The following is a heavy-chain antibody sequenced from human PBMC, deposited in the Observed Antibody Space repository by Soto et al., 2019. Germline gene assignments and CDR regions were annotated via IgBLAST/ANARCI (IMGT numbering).Heavy chain of an antibody. CDR1: GGSISSYY. D-gene: IGHD2-2*01. Sequence: SETLSLTCTVSGGSISSYYWSWIRQPPGKGLEWIGYIYYSGSTNYNPSLKSRVTISVGTSKNQFSLKLSSVTAADTAVYYCARDGGYCSSTSCSMYNWFDPWGQGTLVTVSS. CDR2: IYYSGST. J-gene: IGHJ5*02. V-gene: IGHV4-59*01. CDR3: ARDGGYCSSTSCSMYNWFDP.